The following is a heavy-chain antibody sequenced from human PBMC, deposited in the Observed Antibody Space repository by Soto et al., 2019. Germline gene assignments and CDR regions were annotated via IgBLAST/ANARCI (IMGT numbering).Heavy chain of an antibody. CDR1: GLSVSDNY. V-gene: IGHV3-66*01. CDR3: ARDYQPTRGSVFDY. CDR2: MYADGST. J-gene: IGHJ4*02. Sequence: GGSLRLSCAASGLSVSDNYMSWVRQAPGKGPEWVSLMYADGSTFYADSVQGRFTISRDNSKNTLFLQMNSVRVEDTAVYYCARDYQPTRGSVFDYWGQGALVTVSS. D-gene: IGHD1-1*01.